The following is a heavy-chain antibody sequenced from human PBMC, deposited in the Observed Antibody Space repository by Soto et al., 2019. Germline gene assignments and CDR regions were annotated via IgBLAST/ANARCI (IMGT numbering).Heavy chain of an antibody. Sequence: SDTLSLTCAVSGYSISSSNWWGWIRQPPGKGLEWIGNIYYSGSAYYNPSLKSRVTMSVDTSKNQFSLKLTSVTAVDTAVYYCARGDYAKAFDIWGQGTTVTVSS. CDR1: GYSISSSNW. CDR2: IYYSGSA. CDR3: ARGDYAKAFDI. V-gene: IGHV4-28*03. D-gene: IGHD2-2*01. J-gene: IGHJ3*02.